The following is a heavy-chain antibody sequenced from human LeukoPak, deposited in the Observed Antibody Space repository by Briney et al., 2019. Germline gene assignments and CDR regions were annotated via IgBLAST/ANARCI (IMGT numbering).Heavy chain of an antibody. D-gene: IGHD7-27*01. CDR3: ARETGDQAFDI. CDR1: GFTLSSYN. J-gene: IGHJ3*02. CDR2: IDESSSSI. V-gene: IGHV3-21*01. Sequence: PGGSLRLSCAASGFTLSSYNMNWVRQAPGKGLEWVSSIDESSSSIFYSDSVKGRFTIPRDNARNSLYLQMSSLRAEDTAVYYCARETGDQAFDIWGQGTMVTVSS.